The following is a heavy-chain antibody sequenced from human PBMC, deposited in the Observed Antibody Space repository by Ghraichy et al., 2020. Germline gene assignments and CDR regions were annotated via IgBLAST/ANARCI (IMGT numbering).Heavy chain of an antibody. Sequence: SETLSLTCSVSDMSTKSFSWGWVRQPPGKGLEYIGFIFSSGTTTYNPSLSSRVTISLDSPRKQFSLKLRSVTAADAGLYYCARVRGLDVEMPTASRAFDVWGPGALVTVSS. J-gene: IGHJ3*01. CDR3: ARVRGLDVEMPTASRAFDV. CDR1: DMSTKSFS. CDR2: IFSSGTT. D-gene: IGHD5-24*01. V-gene: IGHV4-4*08.